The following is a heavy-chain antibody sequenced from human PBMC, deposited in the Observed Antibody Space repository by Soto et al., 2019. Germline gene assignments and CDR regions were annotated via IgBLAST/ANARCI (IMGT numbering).Heavy chain of an antibody. D-gene: IGHD3-16*01. J-gene: IGHJ6*02. Sequence: QVQLVQSGAEVKKPGASVKVSCKASGYTFTRSGISWVRQAPGQGLEWMGWINGYNGNTNYAQKFQGRITMTTDTPTSTAYMELRSLRSDDTAVYFCVRMGDVPYFSYGMDVLGQGITVIVSS. V-gene: IGHV1-18*01. CDR3: VRMGDVPYFSYGMDV. CDR2: INGYNGNT. CDR1: GYTFTRSG.